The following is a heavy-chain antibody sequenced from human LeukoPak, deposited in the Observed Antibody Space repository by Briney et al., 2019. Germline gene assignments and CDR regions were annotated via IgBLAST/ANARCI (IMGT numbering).Heavy chain of an antibody. Sequence: SETLSLTCTVSGDSISSYFWTWIRQPPGKGLEWIGYIYYSGSSNYNPSLESRVTILVDTSKNQNSLKLSSVTAADTAVYYCARGRWEGTGYYMDVWGKGTTVTVSS. J-gene: IGHJ6*04. CDR3: ARGRWEGTGYYMDV. CDR1: GDSISSYF. D-gene: IGHD3/OR15-3a*01. V-gene: IGHV4-59*01. CDR2: IYYSGSS.